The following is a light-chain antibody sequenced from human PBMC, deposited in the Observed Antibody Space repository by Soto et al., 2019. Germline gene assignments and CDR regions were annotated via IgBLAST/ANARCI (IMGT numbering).Light chain of an antibody. CDR1: QSISSY. J-gene: IGKJ2*01. Sequence: DIQMTQSPSSLSASVGDRVTITCRASQSISSYLNWYQQKPGKAPKLLIYAASSLQSGVPSRFXGXGXGTXXXXXXXXXXPEXXAXYYCQQSYSTPVTFGQGTKLEIK. V-gene: IGKV1-39*01. CDR2: AAS. CDR3: QQSYSTPVT.